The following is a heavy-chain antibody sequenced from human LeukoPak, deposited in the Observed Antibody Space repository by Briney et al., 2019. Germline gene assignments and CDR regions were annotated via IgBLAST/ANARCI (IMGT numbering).Heavy chain of an antibody. D-gene: IGHD3-22*01. V-gene: IGHV1-2*02. CDR2: INPNSGGT. J-gene: IGHJ4*02. CDR3: ARGGYYDSSGPLGFSDY. Sequence: ASVKVSCKASGYTFTGYYMHWVRQAPGQGLEWMGWINPNSGGTNYAQKLQGRVTMTRDTSISTAYMELSRLRSDDTAVYYCARGGYYDSSGPLGFSDYWGQGTLVTVSS. CDR1: GYTFTGYY.